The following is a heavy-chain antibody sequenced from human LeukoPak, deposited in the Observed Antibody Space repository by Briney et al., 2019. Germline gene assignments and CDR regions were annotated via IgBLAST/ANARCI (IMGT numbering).Heavy chain of an antibody. CDR2: ISDSGGRT. J-gene: IGHJ4*02. CDR1: GITLSNYG. V-gene: IGHV3-23*01. D-gene: IGHD3-22*01. Sequence: GGSLRLSCAVSGITLSNYGMSWVLQAPGKGLEWVAGISDSGGRTKYADSVKGRFTISRDNSKNTLYLQMNSLRAEDTAVYFCAKRGVVIRVILVGFHKEAYYFDSWGQGALVTVSS. CDR3: AKRGVVIRVILVGFHKEAYYFDS.